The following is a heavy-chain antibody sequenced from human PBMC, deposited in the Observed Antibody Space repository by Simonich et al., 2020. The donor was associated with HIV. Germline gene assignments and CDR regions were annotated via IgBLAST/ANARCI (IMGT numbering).Heavy chain of an antibody. J-gene: IGHJ6*02. V-gene: IGHV4-34*01. CDR1: GGSFSGYY. Sequence: QVHLQQWGAGLLKPSETLSLTCAVYGGSFSGYYWSWIRQPPGKGLEWIGEINHSGTPNYNPPLKSRVTNSVDTSKNQFSLKLSSVTAADAAVYYCARARRELQLISRYLVNGMDVWGQGTTVTVSS. D-gene: IGHD2-2*01. CDR2: INHSGTP. CDR3: ARARRELQLISRYLVNGMDV.